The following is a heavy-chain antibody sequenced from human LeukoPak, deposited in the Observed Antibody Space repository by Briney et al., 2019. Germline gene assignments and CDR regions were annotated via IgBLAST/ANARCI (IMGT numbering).Heavy chain of an antibody. Sequence: GRSLRLSCVASGFSFSSYGIHWVRQAPGKGLEWVAVIWSDGSNKYYADSVKGRFTISRDNSKKTLYLQMNSLRVEDTAVYYCVRASGSFDYWGQGTLVTVSS. V-gene: IGHV3-33*01. CDR3: VRASGSFDY. J-gene: IGHJ4*02. D-gene: IGHD3-10*01. CDR1: GFSFSSYG. CDR2: IWSDGSNK.